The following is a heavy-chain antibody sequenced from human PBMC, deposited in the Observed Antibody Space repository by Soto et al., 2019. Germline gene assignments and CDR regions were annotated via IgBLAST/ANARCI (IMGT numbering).Heavy chain of an antibody. CDR2: ISAYNGNT. CDR1: GYTFTSYG. V-gene: IGHV1-18*01. J-gene: IGHJ1*01. Sequence: ASVKVSCKASGYTFTSYGISWVRQAPGQGLEWMGWISAYNGNTNYAQKLQGRVTMTTDTSTSTAYMELRSLRSDDTAEYYCASPWYQLLYFQHWGQGTLVTVSS. CDR3: ASPWYQLLYFQH. D-gene: IGHD2-2*01.